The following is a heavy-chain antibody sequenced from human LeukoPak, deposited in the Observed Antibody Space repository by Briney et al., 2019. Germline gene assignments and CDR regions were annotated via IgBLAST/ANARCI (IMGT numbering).Heavy chain of an antibody. CDR3: ARDNSVGDYAWWFDP. D-gene: IGHD1-26*01. CDR1: GYTFTSYY. CDR2: INPSGGTT. Sequence: ASVKVSCKASGYTFTSYYMHWVRQAPGQGLEWMGLINPSGGTTRYAQKFQGRVTMTRVLSTSTDYMELSSLRSDDTAVYFCARDNSVGDYAWWFDPWGQGTLVTVSS. J-gene: IGHJ5*02. V-gene: IGHV1-46*01.